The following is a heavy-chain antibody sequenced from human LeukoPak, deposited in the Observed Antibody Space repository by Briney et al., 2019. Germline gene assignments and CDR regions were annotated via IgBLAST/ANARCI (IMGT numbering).Heavy chain of an antibody. Sequence: SETLSLTCTVSGGSISSYYWSWIRQPPGKGLEWIGYIYYSGSTNYNPSLKSRVTISVDTSKNQFSLKLSSVTAADTAVYYSARGRISPLDYWGQGTLVTVSS. J-gene: IGHJ4*02. V-gene: IGHV4-59*01. CDR1: GGSISSYY. D-gene: IGHD2/OR15-2a*01. CDR2: IYYSGST. CDR3: ARGRISPLDY.